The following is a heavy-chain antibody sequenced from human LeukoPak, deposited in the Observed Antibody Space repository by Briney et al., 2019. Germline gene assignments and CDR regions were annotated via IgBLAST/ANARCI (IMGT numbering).Heavy chain of an antibody. CDR1: GFTFSSYA. V-gene: IGHV3-23*01. D-gene: IGHD3-22*01. J-gene: IGHJ4*02. Sequence: GGSLRLSCAASGFTFSSYAMSWVRQAPGKGLEWVSAISGSGGSTYYADSVKGRFTISRDNSKNTLYLQMNSLRAEDTAVYYCAKDSRVSYYDSSGYCDYWGQGTLVTVSS. CDR3: AKDSRVSYYDSSGYCDY. CDR2: ISGSGGST.